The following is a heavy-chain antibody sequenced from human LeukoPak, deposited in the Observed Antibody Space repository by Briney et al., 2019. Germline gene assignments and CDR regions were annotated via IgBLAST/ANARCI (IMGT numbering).Heavy chain of an antibody. J-gene: IGHJ4*02. V-gene: IGHV4-38-2*02. CDR2: IYHSGST. CDR1: GYSITSGYY. CDR3: ARGTAGPGSFDY. Sequence: SETLSLTCTVSGYSITSGYYWGWIRQPPGKGLEWIGSIYHSGSTYYNPSLKSRATISVDTSKNQFSLKLSSVTAADTAVYYCARGTAGPGSFDYWGQGTLVTVSS. D-gene: IGHD3-10*01.